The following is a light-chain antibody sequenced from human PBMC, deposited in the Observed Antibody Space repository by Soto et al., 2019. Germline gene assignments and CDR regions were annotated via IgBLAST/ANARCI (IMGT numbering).Light chain of an antibody. V-gene: IGKV4-1*01. CDR1: QSVLHGSNSKSL. CDR2: WTS. J-gene: IGKJ2*01. CDR3: QQYYTTPYT. Sequence: DIVMTQSPDSLAVSLGEMATITCESSQSVLHGSNSKSLLAWYQQKPGQPPKLLIYWTSTRESGVPDRFSGSGSGTDFTLTISSLQAEDVAVYYCQQYYTTPYTFGQGTKLEIK.